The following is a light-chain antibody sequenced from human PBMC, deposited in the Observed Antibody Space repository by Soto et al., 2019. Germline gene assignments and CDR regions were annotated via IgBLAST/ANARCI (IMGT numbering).Light chain of an antibody. CDR2: GAS. Sequence: EIEMTQSPSTLSVSPGEGATLSCRASQTVRSKLAWYQQRTGQAPRLLMYGASTRAAGVPDRFSGSGSGTEFTLSISSLQSEDVAVYYCQQYGSSPRTFGLGTKVDI. J-gene: IGKJ1*01. V-gene: IGKV3-15*01. CDR3: QQYGSSPRT. CDR1: QTVRSK.